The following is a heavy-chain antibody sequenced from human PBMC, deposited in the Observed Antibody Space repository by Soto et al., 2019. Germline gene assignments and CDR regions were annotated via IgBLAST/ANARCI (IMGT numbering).Heavy chain of an antibody. Sequence: EVQLLESGGGLVQPGGSLRLSCAASGCTFSSYAMSWVRQAPGKGLEWVSAISGSGGSTYYADSVKGRFTISRDNSKNTLYLQMNSLRAEDTAVYYCAKDHRHIVVVTATFDYWGQGTLVTVSS. D-gene: IGHD2-21*02. V-gene: IGHV3-23*01. J-gene: IGHJ4*02. CDR2: ISGSGGST. CDR1: GCTFSSYA. CDR3: AKDHRHIVVVTATFDY.